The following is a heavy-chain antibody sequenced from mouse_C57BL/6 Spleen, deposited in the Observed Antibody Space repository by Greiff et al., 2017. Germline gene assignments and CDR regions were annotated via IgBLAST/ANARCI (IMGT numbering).Heavy chain of an antibody. V-gene: IGHV5-4*01. CDR2: ISDGGSYT. CDR1: GFTFSSYA. Sequence: EVNVVESGGGLVKPGGSLKLSCAASGFTFSSYAMSWVRQTPEKRLEWVATISDGGSYTYYPDNVKGRFTISRDNAKNNLYLQMSHLKSEDTAMYYCARDGGNYLAWFAYWGQGTLVTVSA. J-gene: IGHJ3*01. D-gene: IGHD2-1*01. CDR3: ARDGGNYLAWFAY.